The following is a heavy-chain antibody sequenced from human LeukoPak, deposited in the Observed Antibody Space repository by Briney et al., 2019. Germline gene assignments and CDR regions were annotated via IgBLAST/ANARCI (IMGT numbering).Heavy chain of an antibody. J-gene: IGHJ4*02. CDR3: AKHPSGYYYDHSDY. D-gene: IGHD3-22*01. Sequence: GGSLRLSCAASGFTFSSYSMMWVRQAPGKGLEWVSTFSGSRGSAYYADSVKGRFIISRDNSKNTLDLQMNSLRAEDTAVYYCAKHPSGYYYDHSDYWGQGTLVTVSS. V-gene: IGHV3-23*01. CDR1: GFTFSSYS. CDR2: FSGSRGSA.